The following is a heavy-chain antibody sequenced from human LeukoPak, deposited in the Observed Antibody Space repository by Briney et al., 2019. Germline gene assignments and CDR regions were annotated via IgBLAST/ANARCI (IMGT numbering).Heavy chain of an antibody. J-gene: IGHJ4*02. CDR3: AREGSGIVTYDY. D-gene: IGHD3-10*01. CDR2: IVVGSGST. Sequence: ASVKVSCKASGFTFSTSVMHWVRLTRGQRREWIGWIVVGSGSTNYARKFQGWVTMTRDTSISTAYMELSRLRSDDTAVYYCAREGSGIVTYDYWGQGTLVTVSS. CDR1: GFTFSTSV. V-gene: IGHV1-58*02.